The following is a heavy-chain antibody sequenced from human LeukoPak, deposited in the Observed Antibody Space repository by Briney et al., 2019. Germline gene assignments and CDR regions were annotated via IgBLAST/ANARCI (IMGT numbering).Heavy chain of an antibody. V-gene: IGHV3-21*05. Sequence: GGSLRLSCVASGFTCSIYSMNWVCQAPGKGLEWVSYISKNSDDIYNADSVRGRFTISRDNAKNSLYLQMNSLRAEDTAVYYCARVRPGYYCDYWGQGILVTVSS. CDR1: GFTCSIYS. CDR2: ISKNSDDI. J-gene: IGHJ4*02. CDR3: ARVRPGYYCDY.